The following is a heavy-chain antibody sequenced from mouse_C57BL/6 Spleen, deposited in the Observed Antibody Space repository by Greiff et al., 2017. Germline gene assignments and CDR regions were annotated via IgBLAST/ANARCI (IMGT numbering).Heavy chain of an antibody. J-gene: IGHJ4*01. V-gene: IGHV3-6*01. CDR2: ISYDGSN. CDR1: GYSITSGYY. CDR3: ARDAIYDGAMDY. Sequence: EVKLQESGPGLVKPSQSLSLTCSVTGYSITSGYYWNWIRQFPGNKLEWRGYISYDGSNNYNPSLKNLISITRDTSKNQVFLKLNSVTTEDTATYYCARDAIYDGAMDYWGQGTSVTVSS. D-gene: IGHD2-3*01.